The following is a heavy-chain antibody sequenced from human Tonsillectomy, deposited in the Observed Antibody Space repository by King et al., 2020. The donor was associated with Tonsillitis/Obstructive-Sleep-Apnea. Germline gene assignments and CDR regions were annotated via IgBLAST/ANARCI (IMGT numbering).Heavy chain of an antibody. CDR2: ISSSSSTI. CDR3: ARYCSSTGCYSVYDY. V-gene: IGHV3-48*02. Sequence: VQLVESGGGLVQPGGSLRLSCAASGFTFRGYSMNWGLQAPRKELEWDSYISSSSSTIYYADSVQGRFTISMDNAKNSLYLQMNSLRDEDTAVYYCARYCSSTGCYSVYDYWGQGTLVTVSS. J-gene: IGHJ4*02. D-gene: IGHD2-2*02. CDR1: GFTFRGYS.